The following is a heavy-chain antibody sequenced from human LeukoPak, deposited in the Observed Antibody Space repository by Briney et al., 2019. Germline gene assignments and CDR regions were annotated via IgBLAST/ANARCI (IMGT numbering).Heavy chain of an antibody. CDR1: GFTFSSYG. CDR3: AKDSGYCSGGSCYYFDY. CDR2: ISGSGGST. D-gene: IGHD2-15*01. V-gene: IGHV3-23*01. J-gene: IGHJ4*02. Sequence: GGSLRLSCAASGFTFSSYGMSWVRQAPGKGLEWVSAISGSGGSTYYADSVKGRFTISRDNSKNTLYLQMNSLRAEDTAVYYCAKDSGYCSGGSCYYFDYWGQRTLVTVS.